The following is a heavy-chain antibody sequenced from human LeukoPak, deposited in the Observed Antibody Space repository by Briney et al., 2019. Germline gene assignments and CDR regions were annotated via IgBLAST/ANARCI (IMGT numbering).Heavy chain of an antibody. CDR2: INPSGGST. CDR1: GGTFTSYY. J-gene: IGHJ3*02. CDR3: IAVAANDAFDI. Sequence: ASVKVSCKASGGTFTSYYMHWVRQAPGQGLEWMGIINPSGGSTSYAQKFQGRVTMTRDTSTSTVYMELSSLRSEDTAVYYCIAVAANDAFDIWGQGTMVTVSS. D-gene: IGHD6-19*01. V-gene: IGHV1-46*01.